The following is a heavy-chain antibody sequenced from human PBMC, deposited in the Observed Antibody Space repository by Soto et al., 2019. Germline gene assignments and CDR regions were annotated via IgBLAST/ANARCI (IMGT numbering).Heavy chain of an antibody. CDR3: ARGLIYDSSGYYFDY. V-gene: IGHV1-46*01. Sequence: GASVKVSCKASGYTFTTYYMHWVRQAPGQGLEWMGIINPSGGSTRYAQKFQGRVTMTRDTSTSTVYMELSSLRSEDTAVYYCARGLIYDSSGYYFDYWGQGTLVTVSS. CDR1: GYTFTTYY. CDR2: INPSGGST. J-gene: IGHJ4*02. D-gene: IGHD3-22*01.